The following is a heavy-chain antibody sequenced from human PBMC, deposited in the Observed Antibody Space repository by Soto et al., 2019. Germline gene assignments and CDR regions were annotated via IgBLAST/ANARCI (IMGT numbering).Heavy chain of an antibody. V-gene: IGHV4-31*03. CDR2: IYYSGST. J-gene: IGHJ4*02. D-gene: IGHD2-15*01. Sequence: SETLSLTCTVSGGSISSGGYYWSWIRQHPGKGLEWIGYIYYSGSTYYNPSLKSRVTISVDTSKNQFSLKLSSVTAADTAVYYCAREGYCSGGSCYSRFDYWGQGTLVTVSS. CDR3: AREGYCSGGSCYSRFDY. CDR1: GGSISSGGYY.